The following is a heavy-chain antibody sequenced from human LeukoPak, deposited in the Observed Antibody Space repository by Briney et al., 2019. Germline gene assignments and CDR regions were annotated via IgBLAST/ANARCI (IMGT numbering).Heavy chain of an antibody. D-gene: IGHD3-9*01. J-gene: IGHJ4*02. CDR1: GFTFTNYG. Sequence: GGSLRLSCAASGFTFTNYGIHWVRQGPGKGLEWVAVISYDGSKKYYADSVKGRFTISRDNSKSTLYLQMNSLRSEDTAVYYCATPRTPCDIFNPFDSWGQGTLVTVSS. V-gene: IGHV3-30*03. CDR2: ISYDGSKK. CDR3: ATPRTPCDIFNPFDS.